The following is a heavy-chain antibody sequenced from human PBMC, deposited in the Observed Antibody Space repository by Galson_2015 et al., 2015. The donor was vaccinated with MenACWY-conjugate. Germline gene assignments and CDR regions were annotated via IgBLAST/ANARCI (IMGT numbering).Heavy chain of an antibody. CDR3: ARVGTAVFPSSYEPHFDY. CDR1: GSTFSDYH. V-gene: IGHV3-11*06. J-gene: IGHJ4*02. D-gene: IGHD3-10*01. CDR2: IYSYSTYT. Sequence: SLRLSCAAYGSTFSDYHMTWIRQAPGKGLEWISYIYSYSTYTDYADSVKGRFTISRDNAKNSLYLQMNSLRDEDTAVYYCARVGTAVFPSSYEPHFDYWGQGTLVTVSS.